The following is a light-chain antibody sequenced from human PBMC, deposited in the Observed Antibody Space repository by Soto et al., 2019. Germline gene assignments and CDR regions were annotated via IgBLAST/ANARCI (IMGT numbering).Light chain of an antibody. CDR3: QQMKTFPLT. CDR2: AAS. Sequence: IELTQSPPPLSASVGDRVTISCRASQDISTYLAWYQQKSGKAPRLLIFAASTLQSGVPSRFSGSGSGTDFALTISRLQTEDFASYYSQQMKTFPLTFGGGTKVEV. CDR1: QDISTY. V-gene: IGKV1-9*01. J-gene: IGKJ4*01.